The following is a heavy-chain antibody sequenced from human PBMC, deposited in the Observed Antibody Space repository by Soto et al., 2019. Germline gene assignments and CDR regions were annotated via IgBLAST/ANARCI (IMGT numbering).Heavy chain of an antibody. CDR1: GGTFSNNA. Sequence: AASVKVSCKASGGTFSNNAISWVRQAPGQGLEWMGGIIPAFDRANYAQKFQGRVTITADESTSTAYMDLSSLRSEDTAVYYCARDTREITRVRGVIPYYVYHMDVWGQGTTVTVSS. V-gene: IGHV1-69*13. CDR3: ARDTREITRVRGVIPYYVYHMDV. CDR2: IIPAFDRA. D-gene: IGHD3-10*01. J-gene: IGHJ6*02.